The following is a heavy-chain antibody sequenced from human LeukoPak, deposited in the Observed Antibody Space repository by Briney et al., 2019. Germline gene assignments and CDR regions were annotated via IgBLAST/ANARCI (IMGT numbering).Heavy chain of an antibody. J-gene: IGHJ5*02. Sequence: ASVTVSCTASGYTFTDYYMHWVRQAPGQGLEWMGWINPNNGDTRYAQRFQGRVAMTRDTSIQTAYMEMNRLTSDDTAVYYCARPSVGSNWLDPWGPGTLVTVSS. CDR3: ARPSVGSNWLDP. CDR2: INPNNGDT. V-gene: IGHV1-2*02. CDR1: GYTFTDYY. D-gene: IGHD1-26*01.